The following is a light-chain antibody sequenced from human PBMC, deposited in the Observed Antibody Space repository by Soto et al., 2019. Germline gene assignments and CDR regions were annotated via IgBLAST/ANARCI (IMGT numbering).Light chain of an antibody. CDR3: QQYNSYSWT. CDR2: DAS. Sequence: DISMTKWPSTLSAYVGDRVTITCRASQSISSWLAWYQQKPGKAPKLLIYDASSLESGVPSRFSGSGSGTEFTLTISSLQPDDFATYYCQQYNSYSWTFGQGTKVDI. J-gene: IGKJ1*01. V-gene: IGKV1-5*01. CDR1: QSISSW.